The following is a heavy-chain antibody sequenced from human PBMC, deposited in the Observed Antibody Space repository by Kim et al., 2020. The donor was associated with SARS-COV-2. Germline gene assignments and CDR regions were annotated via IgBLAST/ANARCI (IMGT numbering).Heavy chain of an antibody. CDR2: ISSSSSTI. CDR1: GFTFSSYS. V-gene: IGHV3-48*02. J-gene: IGHJ3*02. CDR3: ARDHYYDSSGYPGDAFDI. Sequence: GGSLRLSCAASGFTFSSYSMNWVRQAPGKGLEWVSYISSSSSTIYYADSVKGRFTISRDNAKNSLYLQMNSLRDEDTAVYYCARDHYYDSSGYPGDAFDIWGQGTMVTVSS. D-gene: IGHD3-22*01.